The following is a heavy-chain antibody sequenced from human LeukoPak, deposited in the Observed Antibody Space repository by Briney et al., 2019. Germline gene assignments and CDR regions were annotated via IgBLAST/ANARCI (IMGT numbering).Heavy chain of an antibody. CDR1: GFTFSSYG. Sequence: PGGSLRLSCAASGFTFSSYGMHWVRQAPGKGLEWVAFIRYDGSNKYYADSVKGRFTISRDNSKNTLYLQMNSLRAEDTAVYYCAKSARIAAAGSYFDYWGQGTLVTVSS. D-gene: IGHD6-13*01. J-gene: IGHJ4*02. CDR2: IRYDGSNK. CDR3: AKSARIAAAGSYFDY. V-gene: IGHV3-30*02.